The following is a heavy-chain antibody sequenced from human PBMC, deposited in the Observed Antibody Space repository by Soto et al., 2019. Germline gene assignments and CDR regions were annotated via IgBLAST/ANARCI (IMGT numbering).Heavy chain of an antibody. D-gene: IGHD6-6*01. J-gene: IGHJ4*02. Sequence: GGSLRLSCAASGFAFSTYAMHWVRQAPGKGLEWVSSISTSIDATYYAVSVKGRFTISRDDSKNTLYLQMNSLRAEDSAVYYCAKDRTVAARNFDYWGQGTQVTVSS. CDR3: AKDRTVAARNFDY. CDR2: ISTSIDAT. V-gene: IGHV3-23*01. CDR1: GFAFSTYA.